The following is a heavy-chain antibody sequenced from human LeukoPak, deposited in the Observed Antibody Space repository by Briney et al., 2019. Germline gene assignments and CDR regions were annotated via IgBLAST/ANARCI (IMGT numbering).Heavy chain of an antibody. CDR2: INTSGST. D-gene: IGHD3-3*01. Sequence: SETLSLTCTVSGGSMSSYYWSWIRQPAGKGLEWIGRINTSGSTNYNPSLKSRVTMSVDTSKNQFSLQLNSVTPEDTAVYYCARGGYDFWSGPTYYFDYWGQGTLVTVSS. CDR3: ARGGYDFWSGPTYYFDY. J-gene: IGHJ4*02. CDR1: GGSMSSYY. V-gene: IGHV4-4*07.